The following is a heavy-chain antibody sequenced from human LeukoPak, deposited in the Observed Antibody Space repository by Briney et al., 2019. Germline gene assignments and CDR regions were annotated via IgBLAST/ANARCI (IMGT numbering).Heavy chain of an antibody. D-gene: IGHD4-23*01. CDR3: ATGNPFDF. Sequence: PGGSRRLSCVAPGSTSSTAWMSWARLPPGRGLEWVGRIKPKTGSGTTDYAAPVNGRFSISRDDSKNTLFLHMKSLKTEDTGVYYCATGNPFDFWGQGTLVTVSS. CDR1: GSTSSTAW. V-gene: IGHV3-15*01. CDR2: IKPKTGSGTT. J-gene: IGHJ4*02.